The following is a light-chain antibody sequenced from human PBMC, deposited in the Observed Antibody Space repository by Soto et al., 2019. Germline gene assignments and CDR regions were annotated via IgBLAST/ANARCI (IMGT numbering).Light chain of an antibody. Sequence: EIVLTQSPGTLSLSPGEGATLSCRASQSIGGNFLAWYQQRRGQAPRLLIHGASNRATGIPDRFSGSGSGTDFTLTITRLEPEDFAVDYCQQYGGSPRTFGQGTKVEVK. CDR2: GAS. V-gene: IGKV3-20*01. J-gene: IGKJ1*01. CDR3: QQYGGSPRT. CDR1: QSIGGNF.